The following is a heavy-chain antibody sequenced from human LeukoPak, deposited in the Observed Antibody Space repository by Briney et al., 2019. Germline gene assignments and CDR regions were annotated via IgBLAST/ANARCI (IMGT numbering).Heavy chain of an antibody. D-gene: IGHD3-9*01. CDR2: MNPNSGNT. Sequence: SVKFSCKASGYSFIHYDINWVRQATGQGLEWMGWMNPNSGNTAYAQKFQGRVAMTRSTSITTAYMELSSLRSEDTAVYYCVLADILTGYYGVDYWGQGTLVTVSS. J-gene: IGHJ4*02. CDR3: VLADILTGYYGVDY. V-gene: IGHV1-8*01. CDR1: GYSFIHYD.